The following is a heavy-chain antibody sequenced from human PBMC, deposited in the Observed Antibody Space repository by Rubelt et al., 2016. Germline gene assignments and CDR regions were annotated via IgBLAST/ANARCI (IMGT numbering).Heavy chain of an antibody. D-gene: IGHD5-24*01. CDR2: ISAYNGNT. CDR1: GYTFTSYG. V-gene: IGHV1-18*01. J-gene: IGHJ4*02. CDR3: ARVSLRMDGYKSDADY. Sequence: SGAEVKKPGASVKVSCKASGYTFTSYGISWVRQAPGQGLEWMGWISAYNGNTNYAQKLQGRVTMTTDTSTSNAYMELRSLRSDDTALYYCARVSLRMDGYKSDADYGVQRTLVTVSS.